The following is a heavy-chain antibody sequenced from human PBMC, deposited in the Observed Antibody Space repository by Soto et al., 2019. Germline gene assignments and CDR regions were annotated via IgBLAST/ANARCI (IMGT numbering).Heavy chain of an antibody. D-gene: IGHD4-17*01. CDR3: AKSSRRGLRGPHDAFDI. J-gene: IGHJ3*02. CDR1: GFTFSSYG. CDR2: ISYDGSNK. Sequence: GGSLRLSCAASGFTFSSYGMHWVRQAPGKGLEWVAVISYDGSNKYYADSVKGRFTISRDNSKNTLYLQMNSLRAEETAVYYCAKSSRRGLRGPHDAFDIWGQGTMVTV. V-gene: IGHV3-30*18.